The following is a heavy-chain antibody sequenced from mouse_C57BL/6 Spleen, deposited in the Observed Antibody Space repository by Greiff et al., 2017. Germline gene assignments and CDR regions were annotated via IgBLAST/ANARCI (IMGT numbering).Heavy chain of an antibody. J-gene: IGHJ3*01. CDR2: IFPGSGST. Sequence: QVQLQQSGAELMKPGASVKLSCKASGYTFTGYWIEWVKQRPGHGLEWIGEIFPGSGSTNYNERFKGKATFTADKSSNTAYMQHSSLTTEDSAIYDCARGHGNYGRLFAYWGQGTLVTVSA. CDR1: GYTFTGYW. D-gene: IGHD2-1*01. CDR3: ARGHGNYGRLFAY. V-gene: IGHV1-9*01.